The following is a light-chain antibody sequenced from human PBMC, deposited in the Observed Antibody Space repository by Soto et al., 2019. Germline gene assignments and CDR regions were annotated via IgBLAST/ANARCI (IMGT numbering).Light chain of an antibody. Sequence: QSALTQPASVSGSPGQSITISCTGTSSDVGGYNYVSWYQQHPGKAPKLMIYDVSNRPSGVSNRFSGSKSGNTASLTISGLQADDEADYYCSSYTSSSTLEVFGPGTKVTVL. J-gene: IGLJ1*01. CDR3: SSYTSSSTLEV. CDR1: SSDVGGYNY. CDR2: DVS. V-gene: IGLV2-14*01.